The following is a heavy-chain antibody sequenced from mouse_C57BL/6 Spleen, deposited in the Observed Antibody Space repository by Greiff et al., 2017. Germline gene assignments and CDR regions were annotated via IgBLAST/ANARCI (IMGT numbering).Heavy chain of an antibody. CDR1: GFTFSSYT. Sequence: DVKLVESGGGLVKPGGSLKLSCAASGFTFSSYTMSWVRQTPEKRLEWVATISGGGGNTYYPDSVKGRFTISRDNAKNTLYLQMSSLRSEDTALYYCARQLPGPYYFDYWGQGTTLTVSS. V-gene: IGHV5-9*01. D-gene: IGHD1-1*01. CDR2: ISGGGGNT. J-gene: IGHJ2*01. CDR3: ARQLPGPYYFDY.